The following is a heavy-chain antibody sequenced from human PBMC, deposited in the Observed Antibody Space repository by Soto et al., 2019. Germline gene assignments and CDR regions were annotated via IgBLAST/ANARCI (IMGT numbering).Heavy chain of an antibody. Sequence: PSETQSLTYTVSGGSISSYDWSRIRQPPGKGLEWIGSIYYSGSTYYNPSLKSRVTISVDTSKNQFSLKLSSVTAADTAVYYCAKGGSGSYSNAFDIWGQGTMVTVSS. CDR2: IYYSGST. CDR1: GGSISSYD. J-gene: IGHJ3*02. V-gene: IGHV4-59*05. CDR3: AKGGSGSYSNAFDI. D-gene: IGHD3-10*01.